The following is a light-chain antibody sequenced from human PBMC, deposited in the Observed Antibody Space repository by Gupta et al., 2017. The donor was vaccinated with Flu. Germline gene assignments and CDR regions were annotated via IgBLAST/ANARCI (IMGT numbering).Light chain of an antibody. Sequence: PATLSLSSGESATLSCRASQTIGRQLAWYQQRPGRPPRLIISDTSNRATGIPARFSGSGSGTDFTLTISNLEPEDFAVYFCQQRSLWPLTFGGGTKVEIK. J-gene: IGKJ4*01. CDR1: QTIGRQ. CDR2: DTS. V-gene: IGKV3-11*01. CDR3: QQRSLWPLT.